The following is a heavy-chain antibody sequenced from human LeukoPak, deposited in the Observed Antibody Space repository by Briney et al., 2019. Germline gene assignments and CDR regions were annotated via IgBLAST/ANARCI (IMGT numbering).Heavy chain of an antibody. Sequence: GGSLRLSCTASGFTFSSYTMSWVRQAPGKGLRWVSTITTGGPNTYYADSVKGRFTVSRDDSKNTLYLQMNSLRAEDTAVYYCAKEGGLGVSAHGGAPWGGGPLVTVS. CDR1: GFTFSSYT. D-gene: IGHD3-16*01. CDR2: ITTGGPNT. V-gene: IGHV3-23*01. CDR3: AKEGGLGVSAHGGAP. J-gene: IGHJ5*02.